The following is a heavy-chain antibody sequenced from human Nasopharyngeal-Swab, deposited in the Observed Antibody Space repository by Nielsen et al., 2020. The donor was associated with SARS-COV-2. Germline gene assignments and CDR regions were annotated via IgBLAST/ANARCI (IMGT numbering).Heavy chain of an antibody. CDR3: TRCGGGCYSGRDY. J-gene: IGHJ4*02. CDR1: GFTFSDSA. Sequence: GESLKISCAASGFTFSDSATHWVRQASGEGLEWVARIRSKCNNYATAYAASVKGRFIIFSDDPTNTAYLQMNSLKTEDTAVYYCTRCGGGCYSGRDYWGQGTLVTVSS. D-gene: IGHD2-21*02. CDR2: IRSKCNNYAT. V-gene: IGHV3-73*01.